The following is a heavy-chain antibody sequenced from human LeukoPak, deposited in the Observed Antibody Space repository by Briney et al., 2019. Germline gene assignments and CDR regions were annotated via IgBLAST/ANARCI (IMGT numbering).Heavy chain of an antibody. Sequence: SETLSLTCTVSGGSISSYYRSWIRQPAGKGLEWIGRIYTSGSTNYNPSLKSRVTMSVDTSKNQFSLKLSSVTAADTAVYYCARDLSYDYVWGSYRPYFDYWGQGTLVTVSS. CDR2: IYTSGST. CDR1: GGSISSYY. V-gene: IGHV4-4*07. D-gene: IGHD3-16*02. CDR3: ARDLSYDYVWGSYRPYFDY. J-gene: IGHJ4*02.